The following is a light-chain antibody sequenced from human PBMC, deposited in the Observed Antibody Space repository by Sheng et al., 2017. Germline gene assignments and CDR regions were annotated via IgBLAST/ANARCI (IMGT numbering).Light chain of an antibody. V-gene: IGLV1-40*01. CDR3: QSYDSSGPVV. Sequence: QSVLTQPPSVSGAPGQRVTISCTGSSSNIGAGYDVHWYQQLPGTAPKLLIYGNSNRPSGVPDRFSGSKSGTSASLAITGLQAEDEADYYCQSYDSSGPVVFGGGTKLTVV. CDR1: SSNIGAGYD. J-gene: IGLJ2*01. CDR2: GNS.